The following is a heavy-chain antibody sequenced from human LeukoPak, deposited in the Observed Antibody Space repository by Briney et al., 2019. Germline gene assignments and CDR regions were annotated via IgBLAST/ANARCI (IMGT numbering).Heavy chain of an antibody. J-gene: IGHJ4*02. CDR2: MYSSGTT. D-gene: IGHD1-26*01. V-gene: IGHV4-4*07. CDR3: AREGVSYRSFDY. Sequence: SETLSLTCTVSGDSISSYYWSWIRQPAGKGLEWIGRMYSSGTTHYSPSLKSRITMSVDTSKNQFSLRLSSVTAADTAVYYCAREGVSYRSFDYWGQGTLVTVSS. CDR1: GDSISSYY.